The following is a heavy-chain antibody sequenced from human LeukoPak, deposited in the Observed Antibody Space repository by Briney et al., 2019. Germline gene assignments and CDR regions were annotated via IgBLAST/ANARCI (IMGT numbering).Heavy chain of an antibody. J-gene: IGHJ4*02. CDR3: ARAGDIVVVPAAPFDY. Sequence: SETLSLTCTVSGGSISSYYWSWIRQPPGKGLEWIGYIYYSGSTNYNPSLKSRVTISVDRSKNQFSLKLSSVTAADTAVYYCARAGDIVVVPAAPFDYWGQGTLVTVSS. CDR2: IYYSGST. V-gene: IGHV4-59*12. CDR1: GGSISSYY. D-gene: IGHD2-2*01.